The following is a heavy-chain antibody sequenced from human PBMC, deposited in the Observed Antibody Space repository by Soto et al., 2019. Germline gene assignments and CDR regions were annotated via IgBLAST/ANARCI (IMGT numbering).Heavy chain of an antibody. CDR3: AKEYGSSGFDY. Sequence: VAVISYDGSTQNYVDSVKGRFAIFRDLSKNTLYLQMNSLRDGDTAVYYCAKEYGSSGFDYWGQGTLVTVSS. D-gene: IGHD3-10*01. CDR2: ISYDGSTQ. V-gene: IGHV3-30*18. J-gene: IGHJ4*02.